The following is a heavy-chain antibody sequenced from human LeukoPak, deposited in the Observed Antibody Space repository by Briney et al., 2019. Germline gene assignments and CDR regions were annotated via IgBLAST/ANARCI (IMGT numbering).Heavy chain of an antibody. D-gene: IGHD2-21*02. CDR1: GGTFSTYS. Sequence: ASVKVSCKASGGTFSTYSINWVRQAPGQVLESIGGIIPVFGTTNYIQKFQGRVTITTDESTGTAYMELRGLRSEDTAVYYCARGKDTVTATYLDHWGQGTLVTVSS. V-gene: IGHV1-69*05. CDR2: IIPVFGTT. J-gene: IGHJ4*02. CDR3: ARGKDTVTATYLDH.